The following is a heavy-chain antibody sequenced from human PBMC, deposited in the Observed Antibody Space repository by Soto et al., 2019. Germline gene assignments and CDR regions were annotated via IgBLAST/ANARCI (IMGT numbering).Heavy chain of an antibody. CDR3: ARRLVTTDNESFDV. J-gene: IGHJ3*01. V-gene: IGHV4-39*01. CDR1: GGSISSSNDY. CDR2: IFRSGTT. Sequence: QLQLQESGPGLVKPSETLSLTCIVSGGSISSSNDYWGWIRQSPRKGLEWIGSIFRSGTTHYNPSLKSRVTISLDTSKNQFSLKLSSVTAADTAVYYCARRLVTTDNESFDVWGQGTMVTVSS. D-gene: IGHD4-17*01.